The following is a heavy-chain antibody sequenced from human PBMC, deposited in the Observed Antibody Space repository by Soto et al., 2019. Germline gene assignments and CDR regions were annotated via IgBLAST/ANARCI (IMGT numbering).Heavy chain of an antibody. CDR1: GVTFSSYA. J-gene: IGHJ5*02. Sequence: TGGSLRLSCAASGVTFSSYAMSWVRQAPGKGLEWVSAISGSGGSTYYADSVKGRFTISRDNSKNTLYLQMNSLRAEDTAVYYCAKDNNDYGDYLGWFDPWGQGTLVTVSS. D-gene: IGHD4-17*01. V-gene: IGHV3-23*01. CDR2: ISGSGGST. CDR3: AKDNNDYGDYLGWFDP.